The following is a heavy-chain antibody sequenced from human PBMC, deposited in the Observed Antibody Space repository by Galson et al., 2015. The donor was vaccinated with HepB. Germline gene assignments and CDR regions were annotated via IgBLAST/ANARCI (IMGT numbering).Heavy chain of an antibody. Sequence: SVKVSCKASGGPFSSYAISWVRQAPGQGLEWMGGIIPIFGTANYAQKFQGRVTITADESTSTAYLELSSLRSEDTAVYYCSSRQQLDSYYYYTMDVWGQGTTVTVSS. J-gene: IGHJ6*02. CDR1: GGPFSSYA. V-gene: IGHV1-69*13. CDR3: SSRQQLDSYYYYTMDV. D-gene: IGHD6-13*01. CDR2: IIPIFGTA.